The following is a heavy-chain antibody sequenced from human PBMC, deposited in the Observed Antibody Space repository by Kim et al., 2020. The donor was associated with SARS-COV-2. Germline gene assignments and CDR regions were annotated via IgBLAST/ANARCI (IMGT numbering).Heavy chain of an antibody. CDR3: AKDMGDYGGDGFDY. V-gene: IGHV3-9*01. CDR2: ISWNSGSI. D-gene: IGHD4-17*01. Sequence: GGSLRLSCAASGFTFDDYAMHWVRQAPGKGLEWVSGISWNSGSIGYADSVKGRFTISRDNAKNSLYLQMNSLRAEDTALYYCAKDMGDYGGDGFDYWGQGTLVTVSS. CDR1: GFTFDDYA. J-gene: IGHJ4*02.